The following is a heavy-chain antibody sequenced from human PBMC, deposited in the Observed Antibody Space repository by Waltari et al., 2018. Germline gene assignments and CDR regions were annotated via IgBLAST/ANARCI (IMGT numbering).Heavy chain of an antibody. V-gene: IGHV3-48*04. CDR2: ISGTSFTI. D-gene: IGHD2-15*01. Sequence: EVQLVESGGGLMQPGGSLRLSCSASGFNFSTSSISWVRQAPGKGLELLSYISGTSFTIYYADSVKGRFTISRDNAKNSVYLQMNSLRAEDTAVYYCARDVGFCSGGSCPALDVWGKGTTVTISS. J-gene: IGHJ6*04. CDR3: ARDVGFCSGGSCPALDV. CDR1: GFNFSTSS.